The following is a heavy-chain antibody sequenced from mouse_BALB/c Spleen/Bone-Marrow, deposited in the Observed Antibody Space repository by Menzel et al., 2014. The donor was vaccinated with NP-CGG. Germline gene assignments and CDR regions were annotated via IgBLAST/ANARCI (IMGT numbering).Heavy chain of an antibody. CDR2: IVPANGNT. Sequence: VQLQQPGAELVKPGASVKLSCTPSGFNIKDTYMHWVKLRPEQGLEWIGRIVPANGNTKYAPKFQGKATITADTSSNTANLQLSSLTSEDTAVYFCASYDYGYYFDYWGQGTTLTVSS. CDR3: ASYDYGYYFDY. J-gene: IGHJ2*01. D-gene: IGHD2-4*01. V-gene: IGHV14-3*02. CDR1: GFNIKDTY.